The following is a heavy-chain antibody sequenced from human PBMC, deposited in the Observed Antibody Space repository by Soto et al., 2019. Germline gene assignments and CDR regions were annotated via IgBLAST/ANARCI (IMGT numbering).Heavy chain of an antibody. CDR3: ARVSEKIAAAGSKYYFDY. CDR2: INAGNGNT. CDR1: GYTFTSYY. Sequence: ASVKVSCKASGYTFTSYYMHWVRQAPGQRLEWMGWINAGNGNTKYSQKFQGRVTITRDTSASTAYMELSSLRSEDTAVYYCARVSEKIAAAGSKYYFDYGGRGTLATFSS. J-gene: IGHJ4*02. D-gene: IGHD6-13*01. V-gene: IGHV1-3*01.